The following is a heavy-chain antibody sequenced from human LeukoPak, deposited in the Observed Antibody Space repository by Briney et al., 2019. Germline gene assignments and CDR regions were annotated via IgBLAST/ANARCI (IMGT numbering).Heavy chain of an antibody. V-gene: IGHV3-23*01. Sequence: GGSLRLSCAASGFTFISYVVSWVRQAPGKGLEWVSAISGSGGSTYYADSVKGRFTISRDNSKNTLYLQMNSLRAEDTAVYYCAKATAGYSSGWHSFDYWGQKNQVTVSS. D-gene: IGHD6-19*01. CDR3: AKATAGYSSGWHSFDY. CDR1: GFTFISYV. J-gene: IGHJ4*02. CDR2: ISGSGGST.